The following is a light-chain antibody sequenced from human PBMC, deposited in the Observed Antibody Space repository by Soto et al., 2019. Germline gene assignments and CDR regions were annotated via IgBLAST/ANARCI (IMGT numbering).Light chain of an antibody. J-gene: IGLJ1*01. V-gene: IGLV2-14*01. CDR1: RSDIGDSNF. CDR3: ASFRSGTIFV. Sequence: QSALTQPASVSGSPGQSVTISCTGPRSDIGDSNFISWYQHSPGKAPRLLIYEVNNRPSGVSKRFSGSKAGNTASLTISGXLDDDEADYFCASFRSGTIFVFGSGTKVTVL. CDR2: EVN.